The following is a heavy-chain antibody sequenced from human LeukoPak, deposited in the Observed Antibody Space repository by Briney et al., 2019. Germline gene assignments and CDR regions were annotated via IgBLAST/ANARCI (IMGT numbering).Heavy chain of an antibody. CDR1: GFSFTTYW. D-gene: IGHD3-10*01. J-gene: IGHJ4*02. CDR2: IYPGDSDT. V-gene: IGHV5-51*01. CDR3: ARSYGSGTYGGIDY. Sequence: GESLKISCKTSGFSFTTYWIGWVRQLPGRGLEWMGIIYPGDSDTRYSPSFQGQVTISADTSISTAYLQWSSLMASDTGIYYCARSYGSGTYGGIDYWGQGILVTVSS.